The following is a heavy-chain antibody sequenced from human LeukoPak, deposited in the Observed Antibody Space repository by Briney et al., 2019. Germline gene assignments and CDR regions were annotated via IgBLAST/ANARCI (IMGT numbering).Heavy chain of an antibody. V-gene: IGHV4-34*01. D-gene: IGHD4-11*01. J-gene: IGHJ4*02. Sequence: SETLSLTCAVYGGSFSGYYWSWIRQPPGKGLEWIGEINHSGSTNYNPSLKSRVTISVDTSKNQFSLKLSSVTAADTAVYYCARGYSNPRGYFDYWGRGTLVTVSS. CDR3: ARGYSNPRGYFDY. CDR2: INHSGST. CDR1: GGSFSGYY.